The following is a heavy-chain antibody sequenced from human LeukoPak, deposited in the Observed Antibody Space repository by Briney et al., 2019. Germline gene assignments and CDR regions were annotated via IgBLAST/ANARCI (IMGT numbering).Heavy chain of an antibody. J-gene: IGHJ4*02. V-gene: IGHV4-4*07. CDR3: ARGNFCSGGSCYSEEGGYFDY. D-gene: IGHD2-15*01. CDR2: IYTSGST. Sequence: TSETLSLTCTVSGGSISSYYWSWIRQPAGKGLEWIGRIYTSGSTNYNPSLKSRVTMSVDTSKNQFSLKLSSMTAADTAVYYCARGNFCSGGSCYSEEGGYFDYWGQGTLVTVSS. CDR1: GGSISSYY.